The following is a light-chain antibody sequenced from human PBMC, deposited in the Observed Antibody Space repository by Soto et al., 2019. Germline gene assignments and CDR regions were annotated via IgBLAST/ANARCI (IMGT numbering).Light chain of an antibody. V-gene: IGKV3-20*01. CDR1: QSGSSTY. Sequence: EIVLTQSPGTLSLSPGERATLSCRASQSGSSTYLAWYQQKPGQAPRLLIDGASSRATGIPDRFSGSGAGTDFTLTISRLEPEDFAVYFCQQYDDWLRLTFGGGTKVEIK. CDR2: GAS. J-gene: IGKJ4*01. CDR3: QQYDDWLRLT.